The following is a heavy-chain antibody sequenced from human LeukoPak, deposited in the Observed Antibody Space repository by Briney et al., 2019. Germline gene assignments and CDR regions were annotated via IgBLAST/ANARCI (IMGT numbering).Heavy chain of an antibody. J-gene: IGHJ4*02. Sequence: QPGGSLRLSCAASGFTFSSYEMNWVRQAPGKGLEWVSYISSSGSTIYYADSVKGRFTISRDNAKNSLYLQMNSLRVEDTAVYYCASRSEFDYWGQGTLVTVSS. V-gene: IGHV3-48*03. CDR3: ASRSEFDY. CDR2: ISSSGSTI. D-gene: IGHD3-16*02. CDR1: GFTFSSYE.